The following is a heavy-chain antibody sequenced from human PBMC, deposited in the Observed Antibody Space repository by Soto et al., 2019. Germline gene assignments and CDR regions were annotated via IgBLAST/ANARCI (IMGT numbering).Heavy chain of an antibody. J-gene: IGHJ5*02. CDR2: SRGGGGST. Sequence: GGSLRLCCAASRFTFSSYAMSWVRQATGKGLEWVSASRGGGGSTYYADSVKGRFTMSRDKSKNTLYMQMNRLRAEDTAVYYCAKDSYYDSSGYHPGGQGTLVTVSS. CDR1: RFTFSSYA. V-gene: IGHV3-23*01. D-gene: IGHD3-22*01. CDR3: AKDSYYDSSGYHP.